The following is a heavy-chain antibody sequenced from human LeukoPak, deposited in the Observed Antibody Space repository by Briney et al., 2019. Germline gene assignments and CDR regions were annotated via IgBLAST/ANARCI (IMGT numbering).Heavy chain of an antibody. Sequence: SETLSLTCTVSGGSISSYYWSWIRQPPGKGLEWIGYIYYSGSTNYNPSLKSRVTISVDTSKNQFSLKLSSVTAADTAVYYCASNYYGSGTHPHYYGMDVWGEGTTVTVSS. V-gene: IGHV4-59*01. J-gene: IGHJ6*04. CDR2: IYYSGST. CDR1: GGSISSYY. CDR3: ASNYYGSGTHPHYYGMDV. D-gene: IGHD3-10*01.